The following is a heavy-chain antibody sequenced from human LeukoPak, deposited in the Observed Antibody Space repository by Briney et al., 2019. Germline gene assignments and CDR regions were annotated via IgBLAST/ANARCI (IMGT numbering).Heavy chain of an antibody. Sequence: GGSLRLSCAAYGFTLRSYTMHWVHQAPGKGLEWVAVISFDGNTDNYADSGKGRFTLSRDNYKNTLSLQMDSLRSEETAVYDCARDPRNEGAYSGGRPPLFDTWGQGILVTVSS. CDR2: ISFDGNTD. CDR3: ARDPRNEGAYSGGRPPLFDT. J-gene: IGHJ5*02. CDR1: GFTLRSYT. V-gene: IGHV3-30*04. D-gene: IGHD6-19*01.